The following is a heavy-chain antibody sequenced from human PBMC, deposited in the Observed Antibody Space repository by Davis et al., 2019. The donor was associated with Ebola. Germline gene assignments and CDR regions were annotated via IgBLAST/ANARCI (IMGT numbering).Heavy chain of an antibody. V-gene: IGHV3-23*01. J-gene: IGHJ5*02. Sequence: GESLKISCAASGFTFSDHYMDWVRQAPGKGLEWVSSVNSGGDITHYADSVTGRFTISRDNSKNILYLQMTSLRAEDTAVFYCAKGNFWFGPWGQGTLVTVSS. CDR1: GFTFSDHY. CDR3: AKGNFWFGP. CDR2: VNSGGDIT. D-gene: IGHD1-7*01.